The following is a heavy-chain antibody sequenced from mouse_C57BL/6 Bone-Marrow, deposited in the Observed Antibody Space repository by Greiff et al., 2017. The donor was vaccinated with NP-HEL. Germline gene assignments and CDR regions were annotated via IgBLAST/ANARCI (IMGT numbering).Heavy chain of an antibody. CDR1: GYTFTSYG. V-gene: IGHV1-81*01. CDR3: ARGDEYGSSYDWFAY. D-gene: IGHD1-1*01. CDR2: IYPRSGNT. J-gene: IGHJ3*01. Sequence: VQLQQSGAELARPGASVKLSCKASGYTFTSYGISWVKQRTGQGLEWIGEIYPRSGNTYYNEKFKGKATLTADKSSSTAYMELRSLTSEDSAVYFCARGDEYGSSYDWFAYWGQGTLVTVSA.